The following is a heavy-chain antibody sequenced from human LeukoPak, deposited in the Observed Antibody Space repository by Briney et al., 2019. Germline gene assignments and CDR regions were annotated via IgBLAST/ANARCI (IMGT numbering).Heavy chain of an antibody. CDR1: GFTFSSYA. D-gene: IGHD6-6*01. V-gene: IGHV3-30-3*01. J-gene: IGHJ4*02. CDR3: ASDSRSSYYLDY. CDR2: ISYDGSNK. Sequence: PGGSLRLSCAASGFTFSSYAMHWVRQAPGKGLEWVAVISYDGSNKYYADSVKGRFTISRDNSKNTLYLQMSSLRAEDTAVYYCASDSRSSYYLDYWGQGTLVTVSS.